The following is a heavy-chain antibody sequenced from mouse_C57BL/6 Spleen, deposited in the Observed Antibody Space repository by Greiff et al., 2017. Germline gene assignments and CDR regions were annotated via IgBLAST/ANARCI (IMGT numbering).Heavy chain of an antibody. CDR2: INPYNGGT. V-gene: IGHV1-19*01. CDR3: ARRETSYWYFDV. Sequence: VQLQQSGPVLVKPGASVKMSCKASGYTFTDYYMNWVKQSHGKSLEWIGVINPYNGGTSYNQKFKGKATLTVDKSSSTAYMELNSLTSEDSAVYYCARRETSYWYFDVWGTGTTVTVSS. J-gene: IGHJ1*03. CDR1: GYTFTDYY.